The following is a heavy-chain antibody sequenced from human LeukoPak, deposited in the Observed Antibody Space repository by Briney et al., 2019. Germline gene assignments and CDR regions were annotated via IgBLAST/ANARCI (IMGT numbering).Heavy chain of an antibody. Sequence: ASVKVSCKASGYTFTSYGISRVRQAPGQGLEWMGWISAYNGNTNYAQKLQGRVTMTTDTSTSTAYMELRSLRSDDTAVYYCARRQQLVYAFDIWGQGTMVTVSS. CDR2: ISAYNGNT. D-gene: IGHD6-13*01. CDR1: GYTFTSYG. CDR3: ARRQQLVYAFDI. V-gene: IGHV1-18*01. J-gene: IGHJ3*02.